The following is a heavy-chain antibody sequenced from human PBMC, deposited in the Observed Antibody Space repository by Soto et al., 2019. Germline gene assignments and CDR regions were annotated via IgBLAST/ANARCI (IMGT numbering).Heavy chain of an antibody. J-gene: IGHJ4*02. D-gene: IGHD2-2*01. Sequence: SETLSLTCTVSGGSISSGRYYRSWIRQHPGKGLEWIGYIYYSGSTYYNPSLKSRVTISVDTSKNQFSLKLSSVTAADTAVYYCARLSTIFDYWGQGTLVTVSS. V-gene: IGHV4-31*03. CDR2: IYYSGST. CDR1: GGSISSGRYY. CDR3: ARLSTIFDY.